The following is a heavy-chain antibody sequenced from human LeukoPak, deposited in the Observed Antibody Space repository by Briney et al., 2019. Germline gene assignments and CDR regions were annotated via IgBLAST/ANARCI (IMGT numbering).Heavy chain of an antibody. Sequence: PSETLSLTCAVSGGPISSGGYSWSWIRQPPGKGLEWIGYIYHSGSTYYNPSLKSRVTISVDRSKNQFSLKLSSVTAADTAVYYCARVRSSDFWSGYYTDYDYWGQGTLVTVSS. D-gene: IGHD3-3*01. J-gene: IGHJ4*02. V-gene: IGHV4-30-2*01. CDR3: ARVRSSDFWSGYYTDYDY. CDR2: IYHSGST. CDR1: GGPISSGGYS.